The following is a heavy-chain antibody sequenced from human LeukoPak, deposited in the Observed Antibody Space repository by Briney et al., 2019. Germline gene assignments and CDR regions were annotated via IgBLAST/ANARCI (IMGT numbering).Heavy chain of an antibody. J-gene: IGHJ6*03. D-gene: IGHD5/OR15-5a*01. CDR3: PRISRRGGGYNVRTRYVRPP. CDR1: GGSFSGYY. Sequence: PSETLSLTCAVYGGSFSGYYWSWIRQPPGKGLEWIGEINHSGSTNYNPSLKSRVTISVDKSKNQFSLKLSSVTAADTAVYYCPRISRRGGGYNVRTRYVRPPGGKGPTVTVPS. V-gene: IGHV4-34*01. CDR2: INHSGST.